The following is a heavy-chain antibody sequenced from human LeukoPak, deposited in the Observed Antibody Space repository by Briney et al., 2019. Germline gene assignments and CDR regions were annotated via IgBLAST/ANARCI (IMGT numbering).Heavy chain of an antibody. CDR2: IYSGGST. Sequence: PGGSLRLSCAASGFTFSSYAMHWVRQAPGKGLEWVAVIYSGGSTYYADSVKGRFTISRDNSKNTLYLQMNSLRAEDTAVYYCARDGPDPWGQGTLVTVSS. J-gene: IGHJ5*02. CDR1: GFTFSSYA. CDR3: ARDGPDP. V-gene: IGHV3-53*01.